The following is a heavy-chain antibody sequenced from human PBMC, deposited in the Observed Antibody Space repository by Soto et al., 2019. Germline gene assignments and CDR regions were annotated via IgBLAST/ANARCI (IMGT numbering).Heavy chain of an antibody. Sequence: QLQLQESGPGLVKPSETLSLTCSVSGGSITSRHYYWGWIRQPPGKGLEWIGSSYCSGSSCYSPSLRRRVAIYVDTSQNQVSLTLTSVTAADTAVYYCARLSVEPTTMWAFDYWGQGTLVTVSS. CDR1: GGSITSRHYY. CDR2: SYCSGSS. CDR3: ARLSVEPTTMWAFDY. D-gene: IGHD2-2*01. V-gene: IGHV4-39*01. J-gene: IGHJ4*02.